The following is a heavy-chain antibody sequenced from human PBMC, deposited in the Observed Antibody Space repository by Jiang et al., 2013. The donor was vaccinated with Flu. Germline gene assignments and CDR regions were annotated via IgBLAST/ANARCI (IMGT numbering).Heavy chain of an antibody. D-gene: IGHD2-21*02. V-gene: IGHV1-46*01. CDR1: GYTFTRYE. J-gene: IGHJ4*02. CDR2: INPTGGST. Sequence: GAEVKKPGASVKVSCQASGYTFTRYEMSWVRQAPGQGFEWMGVINPTGGSTGYAQKFQGRVTMTRDTSTSTVHLELNSLRFEDTAVYYCARLVPCGGDCYFFDFWGQGTLVTVSS. CDR3: ARLVPCGGDCYFFDF.